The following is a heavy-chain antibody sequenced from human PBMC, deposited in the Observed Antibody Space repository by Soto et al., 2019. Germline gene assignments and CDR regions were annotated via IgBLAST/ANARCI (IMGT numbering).Heavy chain of an antibody. CDR3: ARYYYASGSYHYYFDY. Sequence: GGSLRLSCAASGFTFSDYYMSWIRQAPGKGLEWVSYISSSSSTSYADSMKGRFTISRDNAKNSLYLQMNSLRAEDTAVYYCARYYYASGSYHYYFDYWGQGTLVTVSS. J-gene: IGHJ4*02. CDR2: ISSSSST. V-gene: IGHV3-11*06. CDR1: GFTFSDYY. D-gene: IGHD3-10*01.